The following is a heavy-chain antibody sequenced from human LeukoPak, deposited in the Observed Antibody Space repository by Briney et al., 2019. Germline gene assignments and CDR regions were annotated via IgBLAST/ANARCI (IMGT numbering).Heavy chain of an antibody. D-gene: IGHD2-21*02. CDR2: ISGSGGST. CDR1: GFSFNTYA. CDR3: AKDSRHIVVVTAIPPYYFDY. J-gene: IGHJ4*02. V-gene: IGHV3-23*01. Sequence: GGSLRLSCAASGFSFNTYAMNWVRQAPGKGLEWVSAISGSGGSTYYADSVKGRFTISRDNSKNTLYLQMNSLRAEDTAVYYCAKDSRHIVVVTAIPPYYFDYWGQGTLVTVSS.